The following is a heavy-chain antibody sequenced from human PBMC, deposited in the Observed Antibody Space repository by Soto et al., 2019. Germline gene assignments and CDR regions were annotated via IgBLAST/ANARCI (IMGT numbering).Heavy chain of an antibody. D-gene: IGHD2-15*01. Sequence: QVQLVQSGAEVKKPGSSVKVSCKASGGTFSSYTISWVRQAPGQGLEWMGRIIPILGITNYAQKFQGRVTITADKSPRTAYMELRSRRSEDTAVYYCARGYCSGGSCYLYYFDYWGKGPLVTVSS. V-gene: IGHV1-69*02. J-gene: IGHJ4*02. CDR2: IIPILGIT. CDR3: ARGYCSGGSCYLYYFDY. CDR1: GGTFSSYT.